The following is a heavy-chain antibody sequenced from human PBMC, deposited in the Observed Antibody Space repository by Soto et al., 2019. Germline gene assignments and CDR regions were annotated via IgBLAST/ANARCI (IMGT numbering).Heavy chain of an antibody. CDR1: GFKFNISG. Sequence: QVHLVESGGGVVQPGGALRLTCAASGFKFNISGRHWVRQAPGKGLEWVAVIAFDGSQKFYGDSVRGRFTISRDNSKNILYLQMKSLTAEDTAVYYFATKARVTNYLYYGMDVWGQGTTVIVSS. CDR3: ATKARVTNYLYYGMDV. D-gene: IGHD2-21*02. CDR2: IAFDGSQK. V-gene: IGHV3-30*03. J-gene: IGHJ6*02.